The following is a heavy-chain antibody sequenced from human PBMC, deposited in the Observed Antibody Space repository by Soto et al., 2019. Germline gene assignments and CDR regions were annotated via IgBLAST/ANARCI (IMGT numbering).Heavy chain of an antibody. D-gene: IGHD2-15*01. J-gene: IGHJ4*02. CDR1: GGSISSYY. CDR3: ARQSCSGGSCYSGGAGYFDY. V-gene: IGHV4-59*08. Sequence: SETLSLTCTVSGGSISSYYWSWIRQPPGKGLEWIGYIYYSGSTNYNPSLKSRVTISVDTSKNTFSLKLSSVTAADTAVYYCARQSCSGGSCYSGGAGYFDYWGQGTLVTVSS. CDR2: IYYSGST.